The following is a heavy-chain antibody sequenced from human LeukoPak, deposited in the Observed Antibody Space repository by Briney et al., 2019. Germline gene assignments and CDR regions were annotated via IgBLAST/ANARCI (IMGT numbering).Heavy chain of an antibody. CDR3: ARYHGSGRWFDP. J-gene: IGHJ5*02. CDR1: GYSITNDDYY. D-gene: IGHD3-10*01. CDR2: IYYSGTT. Sequence: SETLSLTCTVSGYSITNDDYYWTWVRQHPGRGLEWIGYIYYSGTTYYNPSLKSRVVISVDTSERQFSLILTSVTAADTAIYYCARYHGSGRWFDPWGQGTLVTVSS. V-gene: IGHV4-31*03.